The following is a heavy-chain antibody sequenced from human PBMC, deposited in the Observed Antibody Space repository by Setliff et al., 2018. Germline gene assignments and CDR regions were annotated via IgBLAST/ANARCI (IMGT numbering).Heavy chain of an antibody. D-gene: IGHD2-15*01. V-gene: IGHV1-18*01. CDR2: ISAYNGFI. CDR3: ARDRPMVVVADNLALFDY. CDR1: GYTFPSYG. J-gene: IGHJ4*02. Sequence: ASVKVSCKASGYTFPSYGISWVRQAPGQGLEWMGWISAYNGFIIYAQMFQGRVIMTTDTSTSTAYMELRSLRSDDTAVYYCARDRPMVVVADNLALFDYWGQGTLVTVSS.